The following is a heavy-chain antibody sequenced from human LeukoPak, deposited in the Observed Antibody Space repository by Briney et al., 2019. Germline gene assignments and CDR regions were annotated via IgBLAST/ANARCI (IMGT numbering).Heavy chain of an antibody. D-gene: IGHD4-17*01. V-gene: IGHV1-18*01. CDR3: AREPYGDYTLGGFDY. CDR2: ISAYNGNT. CDR1: GYTFTSYR. Sequence: ASVSVSREASGYTFTSYRISWVRQPPGQRLEWMGWISAYNGNTNYAQKLQGRVTMTTDTSTSTAYMELRSLRSDDTAVYYCAREPYGDYTLGGFDYWGQGTLVTVSS. J-gene: IGHJ4*02.